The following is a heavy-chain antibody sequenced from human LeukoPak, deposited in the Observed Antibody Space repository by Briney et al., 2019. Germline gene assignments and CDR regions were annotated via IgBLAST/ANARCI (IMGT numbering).Heavy chain of an antibody. CDR3: ARDMRVYGDYIVFFDY. CDR2: IYYSGST. CDR1: GGSISSNSYY. J-gene: IGHJ4*02. Sequence: PSETLSLTCAVSGGSISSNSYYWGWIRQPPGKGLEWIGSIYYSGSTYYNPSLKSRVTISVDTSKNQFSLKLSSVTAADTAVYYCARDMRVYGDYIVFFDYWGQGTLVTVSS. V-gene: IGHV4-39*07. D-gene: IGHD4-17*01.